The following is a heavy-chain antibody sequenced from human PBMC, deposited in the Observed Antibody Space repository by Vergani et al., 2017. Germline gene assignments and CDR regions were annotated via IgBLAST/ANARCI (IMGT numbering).Heavy chain of an antibody. Sequence: QVQLVQSGAEVKKPGASVKVSCKASGYTFTSYYMHWVRQAPGQGLEWMGIINPSGGSTSYAQKFQGRVTITADESTSTAYMELSSLRSEDTAVYYCARGRDIAARMRDYYYYYYMDVWGKGTTVTVSS. CDR3: ARGRDIAARMRDYYYYYYMDV. V-gene: IGHV1-46*01. D-gene: IGHD6-6*01. CDR1: GYTFTSYY. J-gene: IGHJ6*03. CDR2: INPSGGST.